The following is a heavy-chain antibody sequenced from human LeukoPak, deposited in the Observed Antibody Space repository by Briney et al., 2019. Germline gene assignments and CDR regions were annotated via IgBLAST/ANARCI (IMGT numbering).Heavy chain of an antibody. CDR3: ARKYCSGGSCNWDY. D-gene: IGHD2-15*01. V-gene: IGHV3-21*01. CDR1: GFTFSSYS. CDR2: ISSSSSYI. J-gene: IGHJ4*02. Sequence: PGGSLRLSCAASGFTFSSYSMNWVRQAPGKGLEWVSSISSSSSYIYYEDSVKGRFTISRDNAKNSLYLQMNSLRAEDTAVYYCARKYCSGGSCNWDYWGQGTLVTVSS.